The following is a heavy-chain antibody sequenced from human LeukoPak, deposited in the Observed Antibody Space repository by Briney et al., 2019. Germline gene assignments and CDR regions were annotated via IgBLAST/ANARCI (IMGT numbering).Heavy chain of an antibody. J-gene: IGHJ4*02. Sequence: GGSLRLSCAASGFTFSNAWMSWVRQAPGKGLEWVGRIKSKTDGGTTDYAAPVKGRFTISRDDSKNTLYLQMNSLKTEDTAVYYCATAIVVVTATDYWGQGTLVTVSS. CDR2: IKSKTDGGTT. CDR3: ATAIVVVTATDY. V-gene: IGHV3-15*01. CDR1: GFTFSNAW. D-gene: IGHD2-21*02.